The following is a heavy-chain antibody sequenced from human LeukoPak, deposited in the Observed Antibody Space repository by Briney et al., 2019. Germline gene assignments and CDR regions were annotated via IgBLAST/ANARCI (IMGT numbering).Heavy chain of an antibody. Sequence: GGSLRLSCVGSGFMFTRYWMSWVRQTPGKGLEWVANIKTGGSEKYYVDSVKGRFSMSRDNAKNSLYLQMDSLRVEDTAIYYCARDATSDTLGSWGQGTVVTVSS. D-gene: IGHD2-2*02. CDR2: IKTGGSEK. V-gene: IGHV3-7*01. CDR1: GFMFTRYW. J-gene: IGHJ5*02. CDR3: ARDATSDTLGS.